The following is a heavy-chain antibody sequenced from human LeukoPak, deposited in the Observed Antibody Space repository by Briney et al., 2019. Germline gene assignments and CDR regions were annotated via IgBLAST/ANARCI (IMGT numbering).Heavy chain of an antibody. J-gene: IGHJ4*02. V-gene: IGHV3-21*01. CDR1: GFTFSSYS. CDR3: ARDLAGATTPFDY. D-gene: IGHD1-26*01. Sequence: GGSLRLSCAASGFTFSSYSMNWVRQAPGKGLEWVSSISSSSSYIYYADSVKGRFTISRGNAKNSLYLQMNSLRAEDTAVYYCARDLAGATTPFDYWGQGTLVTVSS. CDR2: ISSSSSYI.